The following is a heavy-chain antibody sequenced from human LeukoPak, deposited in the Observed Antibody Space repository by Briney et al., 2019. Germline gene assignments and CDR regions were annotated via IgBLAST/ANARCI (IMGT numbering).Heavy chain of an antibody. D-gene: IGHD5-18*01. Sequence: SETLSLTCTVSGGSISTYCWNWIRQPPGKGLEWIGYIYHSGSTNYNPSLKSRVTISVDTSKNQFSLKLSSVTAADTAVYYCARGLGGYSYGPRVDYWGQGTLVTVSS. CDR2: IYHSGST. V-gene: IGHV4-59*12. CDR3: ARGLGGYSYGPRVDY. CDR1: GGSISTYC. J-gene: IGHJ4*02.